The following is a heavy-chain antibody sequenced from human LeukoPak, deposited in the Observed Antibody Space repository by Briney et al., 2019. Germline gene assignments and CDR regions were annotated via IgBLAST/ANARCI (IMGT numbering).Heavy chain of an antibody. CDR3: ARSPYGSTSTNYYMDV. J-gene: IGHJ6*03. CDR1: GASISSSY. V-gene: IGHV4-59*01. D-gene: IGHD2-2*01. CDR2: IYYSGST. Sequence: SETLSLTCTVSGASISSSYWSWIRQPPGKGLEWIGYIYYSGSTNYNPSLKSRVTISIDTSKNHFSLKLSSVTAADTAVYYCARSPYGSTSTNYYMDVRGKGTTVTVSS.